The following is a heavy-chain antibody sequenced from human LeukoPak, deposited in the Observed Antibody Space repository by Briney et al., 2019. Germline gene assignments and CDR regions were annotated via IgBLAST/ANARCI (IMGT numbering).Heavy chain of an antibody. CDR2: IYHSGST. CDR1: GYSISSGYS. V-gene: IGHV4-30-2*01. J-gene: IGHJ3*02. CDR3: ARVSDYYDSSGYYYPGAFDI. D-gene: IGHD3-22*01. Sequence: SETLSLTCTVSGYSISSGYSWSWIRQPPGKGLEWIGYIYHSGSTYYNPSLKSRVTISVDRSKNQFSLKLSSVTAADTAVYYCARVSDYYDSSGYYYPGAFDIWGQGTMVTVSS.